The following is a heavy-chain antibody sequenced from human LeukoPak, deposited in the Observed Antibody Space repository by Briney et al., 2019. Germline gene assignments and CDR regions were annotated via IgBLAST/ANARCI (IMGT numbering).Heavy chain of an antibody. CDR2: ISGSGGST. CDR1: GFTFSSYA. J-gene: IGHJ4*02. Sequence: GGSLRLSCAASGFTFSSYAMSWVRQAPGKGLEWVSAISGSGGSTYYAVSVKGRFTTSRDNSKNTLYLQMNSLRAEDTAVYYCAKASEYDFWSGYPTPALDYWGQGTLVTVSS. D-gene: IGHD3-3*01. V-gene: IGHV3-23*01. CDR3: AKASEYDFWSGYPTPALDY.